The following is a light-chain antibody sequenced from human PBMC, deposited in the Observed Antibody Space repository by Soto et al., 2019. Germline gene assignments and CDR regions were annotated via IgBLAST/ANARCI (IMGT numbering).Light chain of an antibody. J-gene: IGKJ4*01. CDR2: GAS. V-gene: IGKV3-15*01. Sequence: EIVVKQSPATLSVSTGERATLSCRASQRVSSGYLAWYQQKPGQAPRLLISGASTGATGIPARFSGSGSGTEFTLTINSLQSEDFAVYYCQQFYTWPVTFGGGTNVDI. CDR3: QQFYTWPVT. CDR1: QRVSSGY.